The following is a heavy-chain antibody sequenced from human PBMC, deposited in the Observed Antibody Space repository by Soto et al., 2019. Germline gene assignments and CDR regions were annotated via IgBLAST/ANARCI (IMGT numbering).Heavy chain of an antibody. J-gene: IGHJ6*02. Sequence: EVQLVESGGGLVQPGGSLRLSCAASGFTFSSYWMSWVRQAPGKGLEWVANIKQDGSEKYYVDSVKGRVTISRDNAKNSLYLQMNSLRAEDTAVYYCARDDYGGSAASLYYYGMDVWGQGTKVTVSS. CDR2: IKQDGSEK. CDR3: ARDDYGGSAASLYYYGMDV. V-gene: IGHV3-7*01. D-gene: IGHD4-17*01. CDR1: GFTFSSYW.